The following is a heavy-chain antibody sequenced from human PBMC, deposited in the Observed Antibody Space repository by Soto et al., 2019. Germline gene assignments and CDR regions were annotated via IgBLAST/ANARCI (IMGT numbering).Heavy chain of an antibody. V-gene: IGHV1-2*04. D-gene: IGHD6-6*01. CDR3: ARGASIAARGNYYYYYYMDV. J-gene: IGHJ6*03. Sequence: GASVKVSCKASGYTFTGYYMHWVRQAPGQGLEWMGWINPNSGGTNYAQKFQGWVTMTRDTSISTAYMELSRLRSDDTAVYYCARGASIAARGNYYYYYYMDVWGKGTTVTVSS. CDR1: GYTFTGYY. CDR2: INPNSGGT.